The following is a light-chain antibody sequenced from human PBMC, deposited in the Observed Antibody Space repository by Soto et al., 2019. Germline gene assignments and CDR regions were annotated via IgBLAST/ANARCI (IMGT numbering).Light chain of an antibody. J-gene: IGLJ3*02. V-gene: IGLV2-23*01. CDR1: SSDVGSYNL. CDR3: SSYAGSSTWV. CDR2: EGS. Sequence: QSALTQPASVSGSPGQSITISCTGTSSDVGSYNLVSWYQQHPGKAPKLMIYEGSKRPSGVSNRFSGSKSGNTASLTISGLQAEDEADYYCSSYAGSSTWVFGGGTQLTV.